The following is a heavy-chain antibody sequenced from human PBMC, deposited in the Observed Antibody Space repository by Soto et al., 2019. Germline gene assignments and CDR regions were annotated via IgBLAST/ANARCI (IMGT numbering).Heavy chain of an antibody. D-gene: IGHD6-13*01. J-gene: IGHJ6*03. CDR2: FDPEDGET. CDR1: GYTLTELS. Sequence: ASVKVSCKVSGYTLTELSMHWVRQAPGKGLEWMGGFDPEDGETIYAQKFQGRVTMTEDTSTDTAYMELSSLRSEDTAVYYCATPFHSRPPAQNYYMDVWGKGTTVTVSS. V-gene: IGHV1-24*01. CDR3: ATPFHSRPPAQNYYMDV.